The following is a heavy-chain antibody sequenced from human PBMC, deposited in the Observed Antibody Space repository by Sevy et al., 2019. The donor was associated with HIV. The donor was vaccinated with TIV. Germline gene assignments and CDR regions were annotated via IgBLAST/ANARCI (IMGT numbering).Heavy chain of an antibody. D-gene: IGHD5-12*01. CDR3: ARGDIVATIAYFDY. J-gene: IGHJ4*02. V-gene: IGHV3-30-3*01. CDR1: GFTFSSYA. Sequence: GGSLRLSCAASGFTFSSYAMHWVRQAPGKGLEWVAVISYDGSNKYYADSVKGRFTISRDNSKNTLYLQMNGLRAEDTAVYYCARGDIVATIAYFDYWGQGTLVTVSS. CDR2: ISYDGSNK.